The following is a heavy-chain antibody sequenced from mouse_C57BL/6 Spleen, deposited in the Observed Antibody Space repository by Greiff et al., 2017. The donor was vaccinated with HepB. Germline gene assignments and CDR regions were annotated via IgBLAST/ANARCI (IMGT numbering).Heavy chain of an antibody. CDR2: ISSGSSTI. V-gene: IGHV5-17*01. CDR3: ARDGNYPLYYAMDY. J-gene: IGHJ4*01. D-gene: IGHD2-1*01. Sequence: EVMLVESGGGLVKPGGSLKLSCAASGFTFSDYGMHWVRQAPEKGLEWVAYISSGSSTIYYADTVKGRFTISRDNAKNTLFLQMTSLRSEDTAMYYCARDGNYPLYYAMDYWGQGTSVTVSS. CDR1: GFTFSDYG.